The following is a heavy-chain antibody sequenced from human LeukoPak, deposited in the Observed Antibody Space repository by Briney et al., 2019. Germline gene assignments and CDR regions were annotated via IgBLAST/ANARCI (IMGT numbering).Heavy chain of an antibody. CDR2: ISYDGSNK. CDR1: GFTFSSYG. CDR3: AKESYRGYPFDY. D-gene: IGHD6-25*01. Sequence: GGSLRLSCAASGFTFSSYGMHWVRQAPGKGLEWVAVISYDGSNKYYADSVKGRFTISRDNSKNTLYLQMNSLRAEDTAVYYCAKESYRGYPFDYWGHGTLVTVSS. J-gene: IGHJ4*01. V-gene: IGHV3-30*18.